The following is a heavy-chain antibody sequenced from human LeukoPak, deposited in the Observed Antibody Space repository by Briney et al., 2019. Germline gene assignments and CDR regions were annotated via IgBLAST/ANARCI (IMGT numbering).Heavy chain of an antibody. CDR1: GFTFSTYA. Sequence: GGSLRLSCAASGFTFSTYAMTWVRQAPGKGLEWVSGINSDGDEIYYADSVRGRFTISRDNSNNALYLQMDSLRAEDTAVYYCANWIGSSSRDYWGQGTLVTVSS. D-gene: IGHD6-6*01. CDR2: INSDGDEI. CDR3: ANWIGSSSRDY. V-gene: IGHV3-23*01. J-gene: IGHJ4*02.